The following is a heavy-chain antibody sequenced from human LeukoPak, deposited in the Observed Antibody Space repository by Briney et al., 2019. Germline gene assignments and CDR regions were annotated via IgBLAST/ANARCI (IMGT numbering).Heavy chain of an antibody. J-gene: IGHJ4*02. Sequence: GGSLRLSCAASGFTFSSYAMSWVRQAPGKGLEWVSAISGSGGSTYYAASVTGRFTISRDNSKNTLSLQMNSLRAEDTAVYSCAKGSITMIVVVHPFGYWGQGTLVTVSS. CDR1: GFTFSSYA. CDR3: AKGSITMIVVVHPFGY. CDR2: ISGSGGST. D-gene: IGHD3-22*01. V-gene: IGHV3-23*01.